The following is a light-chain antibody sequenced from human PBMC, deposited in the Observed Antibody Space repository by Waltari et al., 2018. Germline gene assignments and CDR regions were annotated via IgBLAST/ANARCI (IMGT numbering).Light chain of an antibody. CDR2: GTS. CDR3: QQDTSSPLT. J-gene: IGKJ1*01. CDR1: QTFCNTY. V-gene: IGKV3-20*01. Sequence: EIVLTPSPGPLSLYLGERATLSCRASQTFCNTYLAWYQQKPGKAPRLLVHGTSLWAVGVPDRFSGSGSGTDFTLIISSLEPEDFAVYYCQQDTSSPLTFGQGTKVEI.